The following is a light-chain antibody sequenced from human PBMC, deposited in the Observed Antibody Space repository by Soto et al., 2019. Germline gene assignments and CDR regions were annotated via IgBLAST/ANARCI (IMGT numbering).Light chain of an antibody. Sequence: EIVLTQSPGTLSLSPGERATLSCRASQSVSNYLAWYQQKPGQAPRLLIYGASRRATVIPDRFSGSGSGTDFTLTISRLESEDVAVYYCQQYGGSPQTFGQGTNVEIK. CDR1: QSVSNY. CDR2: GAS. J-gene: IGKJ1*01. CDR3: QQYGGSPQT. V-gene: IGKV3-20*01.